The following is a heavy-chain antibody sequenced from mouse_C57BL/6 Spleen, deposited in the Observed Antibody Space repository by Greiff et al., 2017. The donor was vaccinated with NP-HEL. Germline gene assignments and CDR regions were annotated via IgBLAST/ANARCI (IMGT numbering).Heavy chain of an antibody. D-gene: IGHD2-4*01. CDR2: IYPGSGST. J-gene: IGHJ1*03. V-gene: IGHV1-55*01. CDR3: ARRRLRQDWYFDV. Sequence: QVQLQQPGAELVKPGASVKMSCKAFGYTFTSYWITWVKQRPGQGLEWIGDIYPGSGSTNYNEKFKSKATLTVDTSSSTAYMQLSSLTSEDSAVYYCARRRLRQDWYFDVWGTGTTVTVSS. CDR1: GYTFTSYW.